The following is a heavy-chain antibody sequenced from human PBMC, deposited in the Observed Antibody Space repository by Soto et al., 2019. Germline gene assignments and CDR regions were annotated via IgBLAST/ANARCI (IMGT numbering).Heavy chain of an antibody. CDR1: GFTFSDYY. CDR3: ASSSPDYDILTGYYKGAFDI. D-gene: IGHD3-9*01. J-gene: IGHJ3*02. Sequence: GGSLRLSCAASGFTFSDYYMSWIRQAPGKGLEWVSYISSSSSYTNYADSVKGRFTISRDNAKNSLYLQMNCLRAEDTAVYYCASSSPDYDILTGYYKGAFDIWGQGTMVTVSS. V-gene: IGHV3-11*06. CDR2: ISSSSSYT.